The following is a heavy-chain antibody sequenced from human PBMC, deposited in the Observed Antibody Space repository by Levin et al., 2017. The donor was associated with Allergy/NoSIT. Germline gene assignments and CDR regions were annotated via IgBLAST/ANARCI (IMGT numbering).Heavy chain of an antibody. CDR2: ISASGGMT. Sequence: PGGSLRLSCAASGLTFGTYAMSWVRQAPGKGLEWVSVISASGGMTSYADSVEGRFTISRDNSKNSLYLQMNSLRPEDTALYYCAKDSYYDTGDYYRNWYFDLWGRGTLVTVSS. V-gene: IGHV3-23*01. CDR3: AKDSYYDTGDYYRNWYFDL. J-gene: IGHJ2*01. CDR1: GLTFGTYA. D-gene: IGHD3-10*01.